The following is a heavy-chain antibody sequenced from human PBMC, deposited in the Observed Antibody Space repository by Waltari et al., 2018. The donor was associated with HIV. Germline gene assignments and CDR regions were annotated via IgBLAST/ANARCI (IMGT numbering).Heavy chain of an antibody. CDR2: IRSKPYGGTR. CDR1: GFNFGAYA. CDR3: ARGVNLRCTGDCYSAY. J-gene: IGHJ4*02. D-gene: IGHD2-21*02. Sequence: EVHLVESGGGLVQPGRSLRLSCKASGFNFGAYAVTLFRQAPGKGLEWVGFIRSKPYGGTREYAASVKGRFTISRDDSKNIAFLQMDSLKIEDTAVYYCARGVNLRCTGDCYSAYWGQGTLVTVSS. V-gene: IGHV3-49*03.